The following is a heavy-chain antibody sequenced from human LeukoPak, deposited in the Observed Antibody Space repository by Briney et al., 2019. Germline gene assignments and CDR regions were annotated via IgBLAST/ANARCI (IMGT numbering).Heavy chain of an antibody. Sequence: SGGSLRLSCAASGFTFSSYAMSWVRQAPGKGLEWVANIKQDGSEKYYVDSVKGRFTISRDNAKNSLYLQMNSLRAEDTAVYYCARVWFGDLGYYYMDVWGEGTTVTISS. CDR3: ARVWFGDLGYYYMDV. D-gene: IGHD3-10*01. J-gene: IGHJ6*03. V-gene: IGHV3-7*01. CDR2: IKQDGSEK. CDR1: GFTFSSYA.